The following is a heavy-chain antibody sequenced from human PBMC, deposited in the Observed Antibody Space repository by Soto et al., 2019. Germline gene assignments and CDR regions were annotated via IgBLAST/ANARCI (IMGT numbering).Heavy chain of an antibody. Sequence: EVQLLESGGGLVQPGGSLRLSCAASGFTFSSYAMSWVRQAPGKGLEWVSAISGSGGSTYYADSVKGRFTISRDNSKNTRYLQMNSLRAEDTAVYYCAKDQGPYCGGDCLFDWWGQGTLVTVSS. CDR1: GFTFSSYA. D-gene: IGHD2-21*02. V-gene: IGHV3-23*01. CDR3: AKDQGPYCGGDCLFDW. CDR2: ISGSGGST. J-gene: IGHJ4*02.